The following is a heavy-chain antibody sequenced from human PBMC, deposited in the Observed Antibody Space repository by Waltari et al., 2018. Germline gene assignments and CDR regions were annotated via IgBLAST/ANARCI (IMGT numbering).Heavy chain of an antibody. CDR1: GFTFSSYS. CDR2: ISSSRSTI. Sequence: EVQLVESGGGLVQPGGSLRLSCAASGFTFSSYSMNWVRQAPGKGLEWVSYISSSRSTIYYADAVKGRFTISRDNAKNARYLQMNSLRAEDTAVYYCARDWQWLAPSYFDYWGQGTLVTVSS. J-gene: IGHJ4*02. CDR3: ARDWQWLAPSYFDY. V-gene: IGHV3-48*01. D-gene: IGHD6-19*01.